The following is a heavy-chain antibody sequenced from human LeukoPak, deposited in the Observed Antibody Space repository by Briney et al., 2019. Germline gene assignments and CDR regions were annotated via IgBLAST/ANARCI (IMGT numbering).Heavy chain of an antibody. CDR2: ISYDGSNK. V-gene: IGHV3-30*18. D-gene: IGHD3-10*01. J-gene: IGHJ6*03. CDR3: TKEMIRGLKNYYYMDV. CDR1: GFTFSRYS. Sequence: PGGSLRLSCAASGFTFSRYSMNWVRQAPGKGLEWVAAISYDGSNKYYADSVKGRFTISRDNSKNTLFVQMNSLRAEDTAVYYCTKEMIRGLKNYYYMDVWGKGTTVTVSS.